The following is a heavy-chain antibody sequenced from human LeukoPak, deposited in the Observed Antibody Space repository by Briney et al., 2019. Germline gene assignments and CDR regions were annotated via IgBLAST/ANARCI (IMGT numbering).Heavy chain of an antibody. CDR3: ARVSTGDINWFGP. CDR2: IYHSGST. CDR1: GYSISSGYY. J-gene: IGHJ5*02. V-gene: IGHV4-38-2*02. D-gene: IGHD7-27*01. Sequence: SETLSLTCTVSGYSISSGYYWGWIRQPPGKGLEWIGSIYHSGSTYYNPSLKSRVTISVDTSKNQFSLKLSSVTAADTAVYYCARVSTGDINWFGPWGQGTLVTVSS.